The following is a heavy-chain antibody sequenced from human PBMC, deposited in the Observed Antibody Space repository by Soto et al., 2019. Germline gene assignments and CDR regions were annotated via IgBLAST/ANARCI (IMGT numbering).Heavy chain of an antibody. J-gene: IGHJ4*02. Sequence: QVQLLESGGGVVQPGRSLRLSCAASGFTFSSYGMHWVRQAPGKGLEWVAVIWYDGSNKYYADSVKGRFTISRDNSKNTLYLQMNSLRAEDTAVYYCARAGVVAGDHVAPFDYWGQGTLVTVSS. CDR1: GFTFSSYG. CDR2: IWYDGSNK. D-gene: IGHD6-19*01. V-gene: IGHV3-33*01. CDR3: ARAGVVAGDHVAPFDY.